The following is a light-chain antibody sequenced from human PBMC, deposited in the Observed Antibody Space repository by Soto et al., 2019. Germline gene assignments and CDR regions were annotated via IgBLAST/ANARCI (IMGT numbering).Light chain of an antibody. CDR1: QSVATN. Sequence: EAVLTHSPATLSVCPGERATLSCRASQSVATNLAWYQQRPGQAPRLLIYGASSRATGIPARFSGSGSGTEFTLTISNLQSEDFVVYYCQQYNNWPSTFGQGTKVDIK. V-gene: IGKV3D-15*01. CDR3: QQYNNWPST. CDR2: GAS. J-gene: IGKJ1*01.